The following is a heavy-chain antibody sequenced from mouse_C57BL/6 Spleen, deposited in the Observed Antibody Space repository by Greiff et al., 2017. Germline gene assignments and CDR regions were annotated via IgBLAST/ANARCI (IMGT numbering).Heavy chain of an antibody. D-gene: IGHD1-1*01. V-gene: IGHV1-81*01. CDR2: IYPRSGNT. CDR3: ARGALLLRFAY. Sequence: VKVVESGAELARPGASVKLSCKASGYTFTSYGISWVKQRTGQGLEWIGEIYPRSGNTYYNEKFKGKATLTADKSSSTAYMELRSLTSEDSAVYFCARGALLLRFAYWGQGTLVTVSA. J-gene: IGHJ3*01. CDR1: GYTFTSYG.